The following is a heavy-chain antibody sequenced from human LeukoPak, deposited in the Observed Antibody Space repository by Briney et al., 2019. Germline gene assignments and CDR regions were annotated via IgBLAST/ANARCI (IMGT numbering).Heavy chain of an antibody. Sequence: GGSLRLSCAASGFTFSTHSMHWVRQAPGKGLERVAGISHDGSNKYYADSVKGRFTISGDNSKNTLYLQMNSLRADDTAVYYCARVVLGYSYGLLDYWGQGTLVTVSS. V-gene: IGHV3-30*01. D-gene: IGHD5-18*01. CDR1: GFTFSTHS. CDR2: ISHDGSNK. J-gene: IGHJ4*02. CDR3: ARVVLGYSYGLLDY.